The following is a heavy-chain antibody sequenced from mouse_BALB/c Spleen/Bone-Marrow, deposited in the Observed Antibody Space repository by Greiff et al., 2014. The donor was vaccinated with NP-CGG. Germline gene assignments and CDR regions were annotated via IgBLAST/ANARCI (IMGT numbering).Heavy chain of an antibody. V-gene: IGHV1-18*01. J-gene: IGHJ4*01. CDR1: GYTFTEYT. CDR3: AREDYGYNYVMDY. Sequence: VQLQQSGPELVKPGASVKISCKTSGYTFTEYTMHWVKQSHGKSLEWIGGVNPNNGGTIYNQKFKGKATLTVDKSSSTAYMELRRLTSEDSAVYYRAREDYGYNYVMDYWGQGTSVTVSS. D-gene: IGHD1-2*01. CDR2: VNPNNGGT.